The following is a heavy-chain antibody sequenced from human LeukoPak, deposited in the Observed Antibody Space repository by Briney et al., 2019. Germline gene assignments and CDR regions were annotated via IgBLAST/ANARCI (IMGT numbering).Heavy chain of an antibody. CDR3: ARSDGSGKPFDY. CDR2: IYSGGST. V-gene: IGHV3-66*01. Sequence: GGSRRLSCAASGFTVSSNYMSWVRQAPGKGRGWVSVIYSGGSTYYADSVKGRFTISRDNSKNTLYLQMNSLRAEDTAVYYCARSDGSGKPFDYWGQGTLVTVSS. CDR1: GFTVSSNY. D-gene: IGHD3-10*01. J-gene: IGHJ4*02.